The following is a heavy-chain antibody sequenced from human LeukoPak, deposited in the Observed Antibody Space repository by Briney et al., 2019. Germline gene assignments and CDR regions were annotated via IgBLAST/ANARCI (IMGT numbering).Heavy chain of an antibody. CDR3: ARDDYGDYGGTYFGY. CDR1: GFTFSSYW. J-gene: IGHJ4*02. Sequence: GGSLRLSCAAAGFTFSSYWMSWVRQAPGKGLEWVANIKQDGSEKYYVDSVKGRFTISRDNAKNSLYLQMNSLRAEDTAVYYRARDDYGDYGGTYFGYWGQGTLVTVSS. D-gene: IGHD4-17*01. V-gene: IGHV3-7*01. CDR2: IKQDGSEK.